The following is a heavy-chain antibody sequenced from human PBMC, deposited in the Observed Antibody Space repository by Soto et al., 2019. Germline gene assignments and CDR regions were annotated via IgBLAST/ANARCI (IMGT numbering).Heavy chain of an antibody. CDR2: ISAYNGNT. CDR3: ARAFDCTNGVCHLYYFDY. CDR1: GYTFTSYG. V-gene: IGHV1-18*01. D-gene: IGHD2-8*01. Sequence: GASVKVSCKASGYTFTSYGISGVRQAPGQGLEWMGWISAYNGNTNYAQKLQGGVTMTTDTSTSTAYMELRSLRSDDTAMYYCARAFDCTNGVCHLYYFDYWGQGTLITVSS. J-gene: IGHJ4*02.